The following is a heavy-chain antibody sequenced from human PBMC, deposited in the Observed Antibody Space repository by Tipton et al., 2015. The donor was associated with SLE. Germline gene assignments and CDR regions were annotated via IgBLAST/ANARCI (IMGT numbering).Heavy chain of an antibody. V-gene: IGHV3-74*01. D-gene: IGHD6-6*01. Sequence: SLRLSCAASGFTFSSYWMHWVRQAPGKGLVWVSRINSDGSSTSYADSVKGRFTISRDNAKNTLYLQMNSLRAEDTAVYYCASVLGYSSSFNLYDYYGMDVWGQGTTVTVSS. CDR3: ASVLGYSSSFNLYDYYGMDV. CDR1: GFTFSSYW. J-gene: IGHJ6*02. CDR2: INSDGSST.